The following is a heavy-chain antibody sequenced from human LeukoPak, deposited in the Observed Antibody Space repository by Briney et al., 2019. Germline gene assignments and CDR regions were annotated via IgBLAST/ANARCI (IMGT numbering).Heavy chain of an antibody. J-gene: IGHJ6*02. CDR1: GGTFSSYA. D-gene: IGHD5-12*01. Sequence: SVKVSCKASGGTFSSYAISWVRQAPGQGLEWMGRIIPILGIANYAQKFQGRVTITADKSTSTAYMELSSLRSEDTAVYYCASGTMGYSGYDLNYYYGMDVWGQGTTVTVSS. V-gene: IGHV1-69*04. CDR3: ASGTMGYSGYDLNYYYGMDV. CDR2: IIPILGIA.